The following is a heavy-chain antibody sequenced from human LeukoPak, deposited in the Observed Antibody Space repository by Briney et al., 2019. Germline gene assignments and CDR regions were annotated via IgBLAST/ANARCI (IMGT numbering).Heavy chain of an antibody. V-gene: IGHV3-7*04. CDR3: ARHSSSWEFDQ. D-gene: IGHD6-13*01. Sequence: GGSLRLSCAASGFTFRSFWMSWVRQAPGKGLEWVANIKQDGREKYYVDSAKGRFTISRDNAKNSLYLQMDSLRAEDTAAYYCARHSSSWEFDQWGQGTLVIVSS. J-gene: IGHJ4*02. CDR1: GFTFRSFW. CDR2: IKQDGREK.